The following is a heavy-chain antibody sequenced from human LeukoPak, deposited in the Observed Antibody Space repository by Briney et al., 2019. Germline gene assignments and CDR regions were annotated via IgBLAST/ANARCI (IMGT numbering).Heavy chain of an antibody. Sequence: ASVKVSCKASGYTFTGYYMHWVRQAPGQGLEWMGWINPNSGGTNYAQKFQGRVTMTRDTSISTAYMELSRLRSDDTAVYYCARGRRAAAGNSYFQHWGQGTLVTVSS. CDR1: GYTFTGYY. V-gene: IGHV1-2*02. CDR2: INPNSGGT. CDR3: ARGRRAAAGNSYFQH. J-gene: IGHJ1*01. D-gene: IGHD6-13*01.